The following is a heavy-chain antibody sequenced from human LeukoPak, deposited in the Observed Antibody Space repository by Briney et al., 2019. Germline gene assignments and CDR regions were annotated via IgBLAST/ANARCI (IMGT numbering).Heavy chain of an antibody. V-gene: IGHV3-11*01. CDR1: GFTFTNAW. Sequence: GGSLRLSCAASGFTFTNAWMSWVRQAPGKGLEWVSYISSSGSTIYYADSVKGRFTISRDNAKNSLYLQMNSLRAEDTAVYYCARGLYDYVWGSYRSDAENYYYYMDVWGKGTTVTVSS. CDR3: ARGLYDYVWGSYRSDAENYYYYMDV. D-gene: IGHD3-16*02. J-gene: IGHJ6*03. CDR2: ISSSGSTI.